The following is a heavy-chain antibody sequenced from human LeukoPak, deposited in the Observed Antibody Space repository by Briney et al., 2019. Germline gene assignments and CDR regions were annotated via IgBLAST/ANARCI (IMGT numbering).Heavy chain of an antibody. Sequence: GGSLRLSCAASGFTFSSYAMSWVRQAPGKGLEWVSGVSGTGGSTYYADSVKGRFTISRDNSKNTLYLQMNSLRADDTAVYYCAKDRAGSGSPYYFDYWGQGTLVTVSS. CDR1: GFTFSSYA. D-gene: IGHD3-10*01. CDR2: VSGTGGST. CDR3: AKDRAGSGSPYYFDY. J-gene: IGHJ4*02. V-gene: IGHV3-23*01.